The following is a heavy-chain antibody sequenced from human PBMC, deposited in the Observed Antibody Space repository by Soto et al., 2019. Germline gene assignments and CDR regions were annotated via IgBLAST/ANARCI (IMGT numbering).Heavy chain of an antibody. CDR1: GVSINSANW. D-gene: IGHD2-15*01. CDR3: ARYCGGGSCYLGAFDI. Sequence: QMQLQESGPGLVKPSGTLSLTCTVSGVSINSANWWTWVRQSPGKGLEWIGEIYPSGSTNFHPSLTRRVTISVDPSKDQFYLELTSVTAADTAVYYCARYCGGGSCYLGAFDIWGQGTMVTVSS. J-gene: IGHJ3*02. CDR2: IYPSGST. V-gene: IGHV4-4*02.